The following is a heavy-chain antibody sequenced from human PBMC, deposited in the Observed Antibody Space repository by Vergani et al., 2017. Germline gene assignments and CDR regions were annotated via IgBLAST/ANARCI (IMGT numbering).Heavy chain of an antibody. CDR3: ARESGDYSSGYYFHYGMDV. D-gene: IGHD3-22*01. J-gene: IGHJ6*02. CDR1: GGSFSGYY. Sequence: QVQLQQWGAGLLKPSETLSLTCAVYGGSFSGYYWSWIRQPPGKGLEWIGEINHSGSTNYNPSLKSRVTISVDTSKNQFSLKLSSVTAADTAVYYCARESGDYSSGYYFHYGMDVWGQGTTVTVSS. V-gene: IGHV4-34*01. CDR2: INHSGST.